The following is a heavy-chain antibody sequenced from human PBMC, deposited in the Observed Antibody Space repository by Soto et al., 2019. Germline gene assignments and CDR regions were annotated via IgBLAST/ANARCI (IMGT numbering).Heavy chain of an antibody. Sequence: LRLSCAASGFTFSSYAMSWVRQAPGKGLEWVSAISGSGGSTYYADSVKGRFTISRDNSKNTLYLQMNSLRADDAAVYYCAKTQWLVRGGGFDPWGQGTMVTVSS. J-gene: IGHJ5*02. CDR1: GFTFSSYA. V-gene: IGHV3-23*01. D-gene: IGHD6-19*01. CDR2: ISGSGGST. CDR3: AKTQWLVRGGGFDP.